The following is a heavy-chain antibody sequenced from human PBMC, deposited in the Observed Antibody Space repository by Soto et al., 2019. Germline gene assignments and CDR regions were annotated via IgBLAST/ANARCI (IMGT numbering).Heavy chain of an antibody. Sequence: QVQLQESGSGLVKPAQTLSLTCGVSGDSIDSGGYSWSWLRQPPGKGLEWVGYMYYHGRAYYNPSLRRRVTISGDMSKNQVTLNWTSMTAADTAVYYCARGTMTPTLWWYVDLWGRGILVTVSS. J-gene: IGHJ2*01. CDR1: GDSIDSGGYS. CDR3: ARGTMTPTLWWYVDL. D-gene: IGHD4-17*01. V-gene: IGHV4-30-2*01. CDR2: MYYHGRA.